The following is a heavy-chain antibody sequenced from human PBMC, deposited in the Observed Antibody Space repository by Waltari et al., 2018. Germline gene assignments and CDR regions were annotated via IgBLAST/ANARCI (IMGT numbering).Heavy chain of an antibody. CDR1: GFSFRSYS. J-gene: IGHJ4*02. V-gene: IGHV3-21*02. CDR2: ISSTSSYI. Sequence: EVQLVESGGGLVKPGGSLRLPCAASGFSFRSYSMGWVRQAPGKGLQWVSTISSTSSYIYDTDSLRGRFAISRDNARDSLYLQMNSLRAEDTAVYYCARDPGSGRYFDYWGQGTLVTVSS. D-gene: IGHD1-26*01. CDR3: ARDPGSGRYFDY.